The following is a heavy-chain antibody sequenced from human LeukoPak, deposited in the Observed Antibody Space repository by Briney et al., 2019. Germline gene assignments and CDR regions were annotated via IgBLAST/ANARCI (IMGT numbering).Heavy chain of an antibody. CDR3: ARDFVYCSGGTCHESFFEY. D-gene: IGHD2-15*01. CDR1: GFTFKYHW. J-gene: IGHJ4*02. CDR2: INSDGTTR. V-gene: IGHV3-74*01. Sequence: GGSLRLSCAASGFTFKYHWMDWVRQAPGKGLVWVSRINSDGTTRNYADSVKGRFTISRDNAKKTLYLQTNSLRVEDTAVYYCARDFVYCSGGTCHESFFEYWGQGTPVTVSS.